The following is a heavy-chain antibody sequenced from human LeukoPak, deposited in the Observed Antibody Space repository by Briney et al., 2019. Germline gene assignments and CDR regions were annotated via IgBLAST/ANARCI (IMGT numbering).Heavy chain of an antibody. D-gene: IGHD2-21*02. Sequence: PGGSLRLSCAASGFTFSSYSMNWVRQDPGKGLEWVSYVSSSSSTIYYADSVKGRFTISRDNAKNSLYLQMNSLRAEDTAVYYCARGVTYFDYWGQGTLVTVSS. CDR2: VSSSSSTI. CDR1: GFTFSSYS. J-gene: IGHJ4*02. V-gene: IGHV3-48*01. CDR3: ARGVTYFDY.